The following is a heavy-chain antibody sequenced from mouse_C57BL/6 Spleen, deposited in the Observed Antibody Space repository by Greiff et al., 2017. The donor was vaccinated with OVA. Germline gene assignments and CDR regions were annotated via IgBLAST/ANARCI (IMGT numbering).Heavy chain of an antibody. CDR3: ARDYDYDGFYAMDY. CDR1: GYSITSGYY. Sequence: ESGPGLVKPSQSLSLTCSVTGYSITSGYYWNWIRQFPGNKLEWMGYISYDGSNNYNPSLKNRISITRDTSKNQFFLKLNSVTTEDTATYYCARDYDYDGFYAMDYWGQGTSVTVSS. J-gene: IGHJ4*01. D-gene: IGHD2-4*01. CDR2: ISYDGSN. V-gene: IGHV3-6*01.